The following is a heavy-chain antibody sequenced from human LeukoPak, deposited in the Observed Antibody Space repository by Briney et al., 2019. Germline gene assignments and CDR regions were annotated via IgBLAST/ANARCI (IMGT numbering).Heavy chain of an antibody. D-gene: IGHD3-22*01. J-gene: IGHJ4*02. Sequence: GGSLRLSCAASGFTFSSYSMNWVRQAPGKGLEGVSYISSSSSTIYYADSVKGGFTISRDNAKNSLYLQMNSLRAEDTAVYYCARSRTYYYDSSEDAFDYWGQGTLVTVSS. V-gene: IGHV3-48*04. CDR2: ISSSSSTI. CDR3: ARSRTYYYDSSEDAFDY. CDR1: GFTFSSYS.